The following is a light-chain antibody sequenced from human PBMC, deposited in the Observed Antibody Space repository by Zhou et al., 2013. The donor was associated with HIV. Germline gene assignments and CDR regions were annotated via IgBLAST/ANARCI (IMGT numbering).Light chain of an antibody. V-gene: IGKV1-5*03. CDR3: QQYHHNFRYT. CDR1: QSITNW. CDR2: KTS. Sequence: DIQMTQSPSTLSASVGDRVTITCRASQSITNWLAWYQQKPGKAPKLLIYKTSTLESGVPSRFSGSGSGTEFTLTISSLQSDDSATYYCQQYHHNFRYTFGQGTKLEIK. J-gene: IGKJ2*01.